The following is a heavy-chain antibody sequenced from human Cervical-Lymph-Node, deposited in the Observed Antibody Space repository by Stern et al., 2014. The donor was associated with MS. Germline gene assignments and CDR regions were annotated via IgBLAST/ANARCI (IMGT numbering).Heavy chain of an antibody. Sequence: QVQLQESGPGLVRPSETLTLTCAASGDSVSLYYWSWIRQPPGKGLQWLAYTFYTGSTTYNPTLKSRGTISVDTSKNQFSLRLRSVTAADTAVYYCARVKVGHCTSVSCLNWFDSWGQGTLVTVSS. V-gene: IGHV4-59*02. CDR2: TFYTGST. D-gene: IGHD2-2*01. CDR1: GDSVSLYY. J-gene: IGHJ5*01. CDR3: ARVKVGHCTSVSCLNWFDS.